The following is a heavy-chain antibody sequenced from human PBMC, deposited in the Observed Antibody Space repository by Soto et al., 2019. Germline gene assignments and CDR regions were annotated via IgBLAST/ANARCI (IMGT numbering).Heavy chain of an antibody. J-gene: IGHJ5*02. CDR2: ISGSGVST. CDR3: AKDRGVTPYWFDP. D-gene: IGHD3-10*01. CDR1: GFSFSSYA. Sequence: EVQLLESGGGLVQPGGSLRLSCAASGFSFSSYAMSWVRQAPGRGLEWVSGISGSGVSTYYADSVKGRFTISRDNSRDTLYLQMNNLIDEDSAVYYCAKDRGVTPYWFDPWGQGTLVTVSP. V-gene: IGHV3-23*01.